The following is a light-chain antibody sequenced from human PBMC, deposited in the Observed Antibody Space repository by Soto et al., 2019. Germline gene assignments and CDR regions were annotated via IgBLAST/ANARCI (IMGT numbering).Light chain of an antibody. CDR3: QQYGSSPLYT. CDR2: GVS. V-gene: IGKV3-20*01. Sequence: EIVLTQSPGTLSLSPGERATLSCRASQTVSSSYLVWYQQKPGQAPRVLIYGVSSRATGIPDRFSCSGSGTDFTLTISRLEPEDFAVYYCQQYGSSPLYTFGQGTKLEIK. J-gene: IGKJ2*01. CDR1: QTVSSSY.